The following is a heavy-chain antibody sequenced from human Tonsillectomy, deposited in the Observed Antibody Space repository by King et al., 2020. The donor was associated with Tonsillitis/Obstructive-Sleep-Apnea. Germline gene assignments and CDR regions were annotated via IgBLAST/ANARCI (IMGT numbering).Heavy chain of an antibody. CDR3: ARGYCSSTSCYPYYYYMDV. D-gene: IGHD2-2*01. V-gene: IGHV4-34*01. CDR2: INHSGST. Sequence: VQLQQWGAGLLKPSKTLSLTCAIYGGSFSGYYWSWIRQPPGKGLEWIGKINHSGSTNYNPSLKSRVTISVDTYKNQFSLKLNSVTAADTAVYYCARGYCSSTSCYPYYYYMDVWGKGTTVTVAS. CDR1: GGSFSGYY. J-gene: IGHJ6*03.